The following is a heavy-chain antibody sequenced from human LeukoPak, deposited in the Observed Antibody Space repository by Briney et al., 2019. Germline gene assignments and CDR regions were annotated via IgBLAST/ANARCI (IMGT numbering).Heavy chain of an antibody. V-gene: IGHV3-7*01. CDR2: IKKTGSET. D-gene: IGHD2-15*01. J-gene: IGHJ4*02. Sequence: GGSLRPSCAASGFTFSHFWMSWVRQAPGKGLEWVAYIKKTGSETYYVDSVKGRFTITRDNTRNSLFLQMYSLRAEDTAVYFCAREDGYCSGGNCYSYFDSWGQGTLVTVSS. CDR1: GFTFSHFW. CDR3: AREDGYCSGGNCYSYFDS.